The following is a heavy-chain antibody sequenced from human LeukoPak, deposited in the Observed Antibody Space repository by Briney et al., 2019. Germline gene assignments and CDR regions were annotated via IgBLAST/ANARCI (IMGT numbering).Heavy chain of an antibody. CDR2: IYDSGST. CDR3: ARARHNWFDP. J-gene: IGHJ5*02. CDR1: GGSIGSYY. V-gene: IGHV4-59*01. Sequence: SETLSLTCTVSGGSIGSYYWSWIRQPPGKGLEWIGYIYDSGSTNYNPSLKSRVTISVDTSKNQFSLKLSSVTAADTAVYYCARARHNWFDPWGQGTLVTVSS.